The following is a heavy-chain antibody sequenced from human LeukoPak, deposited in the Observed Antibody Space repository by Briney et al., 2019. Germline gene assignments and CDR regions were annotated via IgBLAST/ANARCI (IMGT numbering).Heavy chain of an antibody. J-gene: IGHJ5*02. Sequence: PSETLSLTCTVSGVSIRSSYYYWGWIRQPPGKGLEWIGSIYDSGSTYYNPSLKSRVTISVDTSKNQFSLKLSSLTAADTAVYYCARGPNSSGYYLVPWFDPWGQGTLVTVSS. CDR3: ARGPNSSGYYLVPWFDP. V-gene: IGHV4-39*01. CDR2: IYDSGST. D-gene: IGHD3-22*01. CDR1: GVSIRSSYYY.